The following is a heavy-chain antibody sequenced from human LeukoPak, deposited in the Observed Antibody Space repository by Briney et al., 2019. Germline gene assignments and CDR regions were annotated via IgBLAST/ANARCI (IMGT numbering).Heavy chain of an antibody. D-gene: IGHD5-12*01. V-gene: IGHV3-30*04. CDR1: GFTFISYA. Sequence: GGSLRLSCVASGFTFISYAMHWVRQAPGKGLEWVAVISYGGSNKYYADSVKGRFTISRDNSKNTLYLQMNSLRAEDTAVYYCARSEYSGYSPLDYWGQGTLVTVSS. CDR3: ARSEYSGYSPLDY. J-gene: IGHJ4*02. CDR2: ISYGGSNK.